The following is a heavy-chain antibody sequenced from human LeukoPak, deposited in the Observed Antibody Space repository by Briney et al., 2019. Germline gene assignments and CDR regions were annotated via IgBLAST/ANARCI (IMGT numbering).Heavy chain of an antibody. Sequence: GGSLRLSCAAWGFTFSSYAMHGVRQARDKGVEGVAVISYDGSNKYYADSVKRRFTISRDNSNNTLYLQINSLSAEDTAVYYCARAGTGVLWFGEPYWGQGTLVTVFS. V-gene: IGHV3-30-3*01. CDR1: GFTFSSYA. CDR2: ISYDGSNK. CDR3: ARAGTGVLWFGEPY. J-gene: IGHJ4*02. D-gene: IGHD3-10*01.